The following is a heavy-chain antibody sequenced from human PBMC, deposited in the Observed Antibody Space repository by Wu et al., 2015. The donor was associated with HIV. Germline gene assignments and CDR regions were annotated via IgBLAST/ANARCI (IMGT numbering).Heavy chain of an antibody. CDR3: LTALDGVAY. D-gene: IGHD2-8*01. J-gene: IGHJ4*02. CDR2: IGPNSGGT. V-gene: IGHV1-2*02. Sequence: QVQLLQSGGEVKKPGASVKVSCKASGYTFTNYGTSWVRQAPGQRLEWMGWIGPNSGGTNYAQRFQDKVSMTRDTSISTAYMELRRLISDDTAIYFCLTALDGVAYWGQGTLVTVSS. CDR1: GYTFTNYG.